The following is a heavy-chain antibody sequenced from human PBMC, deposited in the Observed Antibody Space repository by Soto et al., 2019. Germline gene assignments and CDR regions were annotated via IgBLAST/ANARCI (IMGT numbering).Heavy chain of an antibody. CDR2: IYHSGST. Sequence: SETLSLTCAVSGGSFSSSNWWSWVRQPPGKGLEWIGEIYHSGSTNYNPSLKSRVTISVDKSKNQFSLKLSSVTAADTAVYYCAREAEDTAMVTDLRGFDPWGQGTLVTVPS. J-gene: IGHJ5*02. CDR1: GGSFSSSNW. V-gene: IGHV4-4*02. D-gene: IGHD5-18*01. CDR3: AREAEDTAMVTDLRGFDP.